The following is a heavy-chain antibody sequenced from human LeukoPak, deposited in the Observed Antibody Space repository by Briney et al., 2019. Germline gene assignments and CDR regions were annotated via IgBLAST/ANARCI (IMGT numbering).Heavy chain of an antibody. CDR2: IYTSGST. CDR1: GGSISSYY. D-gene: IGHD1-1*01. Sequence: PSETLSHTCTVSGGSISSYYWSWIRQPAGKGLEWIGRIYTSGSTNYNPSLKSRVTMSVDTSKNQFSLKLSSVTAADTAVYYCARGRRTYNWNDSVYYFDYWGQGTLVTVSS. V-gene: IGHV4-4*07. CDR3: ARGRRTYNWNDSVYYFDY. J-gene: IGHJ4*02.